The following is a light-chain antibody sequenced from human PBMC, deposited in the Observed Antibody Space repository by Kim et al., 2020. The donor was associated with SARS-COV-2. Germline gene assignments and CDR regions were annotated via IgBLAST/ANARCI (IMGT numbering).Light chain of an antibody. CDR2: NVN. J-gene: IGLJ3*02. Sequence: GQSITISCTGSSNDVGAYDHVSWYQQHPDKVPKLLIFNVNGRPSGVSSRFSGSKSGNTASLTISDLQTEEEADYYCSSYATSTTWVFGGGTKVTVL. V-gene: IGLV2-14*04. CDR3: SSYATSTTWV. CDR1: SNDVGAYDH.